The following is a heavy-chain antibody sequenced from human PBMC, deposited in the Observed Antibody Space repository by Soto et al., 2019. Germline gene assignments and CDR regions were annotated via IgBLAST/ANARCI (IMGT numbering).Heavy chain of an antibody. CDR1: GFTFSSYG. J-gene: IGHJ4*02. V-gene: IGHV3-30*18. CDR2: ISYDGSNK. Sequence: GGSLRLSCAASGFTFSSYGMHWVRQAPGKGLEWVAVISYDGSNKYYADSVKGRFTISRDNSKNTLYLQMNSLRAEDTAVYYCANAVVVTAPMVNWGQGTLVTVSS. CDR3: ANAVVVTAPMVN. D-gene: IGHD2-21*02.